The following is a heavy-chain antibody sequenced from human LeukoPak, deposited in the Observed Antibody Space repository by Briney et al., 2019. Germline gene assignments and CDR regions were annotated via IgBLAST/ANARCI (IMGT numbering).Heavy chain of an antibody. CDR1: GFTLSSYT. CDR3: ARGMSSGSRYGFDP. Sequence: PGGCLRLSCAASGFTLSSYTMNWVRQAPGKGLEWISYINENSGLIYYADSVKGRFTISRDNAKNSLYLQMNSLRAEDTAVYYCARGMSSGSRYGFDPWGQGNLVTVSS. D-gene: IGHD6-19*01. J-gene: IGHJ5*02. CDR2: INENSGLI. V-gene: IGHV3-48*01.